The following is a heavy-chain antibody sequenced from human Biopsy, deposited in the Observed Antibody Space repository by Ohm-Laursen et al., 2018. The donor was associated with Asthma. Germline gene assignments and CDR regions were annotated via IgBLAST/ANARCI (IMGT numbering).Heavy chain of an antibody. Sequence: SDTLSLTCAVSGGSISSSSYYWGWIRQPPGKGLEWIGSIYYSGSTYYNPSLKSRVTISENTSKNQFSLKLSSGTAADTAVYYCAGFTASITDFGVVNKWFGPWGQGTLVTVSS. CDR1: GGSISSSSYY. CDR2: IYYSGST. D-gene: IGHD3-3*01. V-gene: IGHV4-39*01. CDR3: AGFTASITDFGVVNKWFGP. J-gene: IGHJ5*02.